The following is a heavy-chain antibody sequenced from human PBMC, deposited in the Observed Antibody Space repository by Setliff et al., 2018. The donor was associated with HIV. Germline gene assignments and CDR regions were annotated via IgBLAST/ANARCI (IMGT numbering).Heavy chain of an antibody. CDR3: LTDERPGSGWGGS. J-gene: IGHJ5*02. CDR2: IQYDGNTK. CDR1: GFPFSSHG. D-gene: IGHD6-19*01. Sequence: GESLKISCVPSGFPFSSHGMHWVRQAAGKGLEWIAFIQYDGNTKEYAESVRGRFTISRDNSKNTLFLQMNSLTVDDTAVYYCLTDERPGSGWGGSWGQGTLVAVSS. V-gene: IGHV3-30*02.